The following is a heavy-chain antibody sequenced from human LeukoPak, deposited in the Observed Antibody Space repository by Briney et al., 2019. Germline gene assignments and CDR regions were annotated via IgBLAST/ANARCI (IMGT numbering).Heavy chain of an antibody. J-gene: IGHJ4*02. CDR3: VKSDDYSNYREFHD. D-gene: IGHD4-11*01. CDR2: ISGGGGGT. V-gene: IGHV3-23*01. Sequence: GGSLRLSCAASGFILRNYAMSWVRQAPGKGPEWVSGISGGGGGTYYADSVKGRFTISRANSKNTLYLQTNSLRVDDTAVYYCVKSDDYSNYREFHDWGQGTLVTVSS. CDR1: GFILRNYA.